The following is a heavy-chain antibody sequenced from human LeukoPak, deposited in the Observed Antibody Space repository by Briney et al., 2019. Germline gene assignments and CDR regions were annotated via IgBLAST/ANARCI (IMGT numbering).Heavy chain of an antibody. CDR1: GFTFSSYG. CDR2: ISYDGSNK. Sequence: GGSLRLSCAASGFTFSSYGMHWVRQAPGKGLEWVAVISYDGSNKYYADSVKGRFTISRDNSKNTLYLQMNSLRAEDTAVYYCANGRYCSSTSCRTAVGRWVYYFDYWGQGTLVTVSS. CDR3: ANGRYCSSTSCRTAVGRWVYYFDY. J-gene: IGHJ4*02. V-gene: IGHV3-30*18. D-gene: IGHD2-2*01.